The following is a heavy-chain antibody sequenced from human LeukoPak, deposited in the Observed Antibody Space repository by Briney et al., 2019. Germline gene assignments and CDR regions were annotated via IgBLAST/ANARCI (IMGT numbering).Heavy chain of an antibody. V-gene: IGHV3-30*18. D-gene: IGHD2-15*01. Sequence: GRSLRLSCAASGFTFSSYGMHWVRQAPGKGLEWVAVISYDGSNKYYADSVKGRFTISRDNSKNTLYLQMNSLRAEDTAVYYCAKDKLRGLWCSGGSCLNWFDPWGQGTLVTVSS. CDR1: GFTFSSYG. CDR3: AKDKLRGLWCSGGSCLNWFDP. CDR2: ISYDGSNK. J-gene: IGHJ5*02.